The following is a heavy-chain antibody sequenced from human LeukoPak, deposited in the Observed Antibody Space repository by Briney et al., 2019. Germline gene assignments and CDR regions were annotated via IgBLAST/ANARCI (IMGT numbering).Heavy chain of an antibody. CDR2: INPSGGSA. D-gene: IGHD5-12*01. Sequence: ASVKVSCKASGYTFTSYYMHWVRQAPGQGLKWMGIINPSGGSASYAQKFQGRVTMTRDTSTSTVYMELSSLRSEDTAVYYCARVSVATGDSTDYWGQGTLVTVSS. CDR1: GYTFTSYY. J-gene: IGHJ4*02. CDR3: ARVSVATGDSTDY. V-gene: IGHV1-46*01.